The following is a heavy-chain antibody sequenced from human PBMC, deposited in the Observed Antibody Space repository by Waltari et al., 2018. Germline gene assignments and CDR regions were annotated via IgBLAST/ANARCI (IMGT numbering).Heavy chain of an antibody. V-gene: IGHV4-34*01. CDR3: ARGASSWYYFDY. J-gene: IGHJ4*02. D-gene: IGHD6-13*01. Sequence: QVQLQQWGAGLLKPSETLSLTCAGYGGSFSGYDWSWIRQPPGKGLEWIGEINHSGSTNYNPSLKSRVTISVDTSKNQFSLKLSSVTAADTAVYYCARGASSWYYFDYWGQGTLVTVSS. CDR2: INHSGST. CDR1: GGSFSGYD.